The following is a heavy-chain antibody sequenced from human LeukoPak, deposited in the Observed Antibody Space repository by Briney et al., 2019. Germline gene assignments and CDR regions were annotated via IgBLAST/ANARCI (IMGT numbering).Heavy chain of an antibody. CDR3: VRHTTSGWYQVVY. CDR2: ITHSGST. CDR1: GGSISNYF. V-gene: IGHV4-59*01. J-gene: IGHJ4*02. Sequence: SETLSLTCTVSGGSISNYFWSWIRQPPGKGLEWIGFITHSGSTDHNPSLKSRVTISVDASKNQFSLKLTSVTAADTAVYYCVRHTTSGWYQVVYWGQGTLVTVSS. D-gene: IGHD6-19*01.